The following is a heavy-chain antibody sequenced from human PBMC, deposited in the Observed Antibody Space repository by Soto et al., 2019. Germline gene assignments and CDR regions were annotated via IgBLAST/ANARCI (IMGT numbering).Heavy chain of an antibody. Sequence: ASVKVSCKASGYSFTGHYMHWVRQAPGQGLEWMGWISAYNGNTNYAQKLQGRVTMTTDTSTSTAYMELRSLRSDDTAVYYCARGYIVVVVAATPKYYYYGMDVWGQGTTVTVSS. CDR3: ARGYIVVVVAATPKYYYYGMDV. CDR1: GYSFTGHY. V-gene: IGHV1-18*04. D-gene: IGHD2-15*01. J-gene: IGHJ6*02. CDR2: ISAYNGNT.